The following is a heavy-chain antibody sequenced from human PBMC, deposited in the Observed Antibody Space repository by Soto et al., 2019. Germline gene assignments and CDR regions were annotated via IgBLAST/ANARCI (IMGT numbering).Heavy chain of an antibody. V-gene: IGHV3-23*01. Sequence: VGSLRLSCSASGFRFRSFAMHWVRQAPGKGLEWVSAISGSGGSTYYADSVKGRFTISRDNSKNTLYLQMNSLRAEDTAVYYCAKVPRYDFWSGYSHGMDVWGQGTTVTVSS. CDR2: ISGSGGST. CDR3: AKVPRYDFWSGYSHGMDV. CDR1: GFRFRSFA. D-gene: IGHD3-3*01. J-gene: IGHJ6*02.